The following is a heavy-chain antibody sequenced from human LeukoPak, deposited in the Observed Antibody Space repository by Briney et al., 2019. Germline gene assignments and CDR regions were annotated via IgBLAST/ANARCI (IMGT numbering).Heavy chain of an antibody. D-gene: IGHD2-2*01. CDR2: INPSGGST. V-gene: IGHV1-46*01. CDR3: ARDLGYCSSTSCYPGNY. CDR1: GGTFSSYA. J-gene: IGHJ4*02. Sequence: ASVKVSCKASGGTFSSYAISWVRQAPGQGLEWMGIINPSGGSTSYAQKFQGRVTMTRDTSTSTVYMELSSLRSEDTAVYYCARDLGYCSSTSCYPGNYWGQGTLVTVSS.